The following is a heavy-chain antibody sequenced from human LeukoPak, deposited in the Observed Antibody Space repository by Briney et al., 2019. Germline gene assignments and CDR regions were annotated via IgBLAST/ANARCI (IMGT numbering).Heavy chain of an antibody. V-gene: IGHV1-69*05. CDR2: IVPIFGTA. D-gene: IGHD4-23*01. CDR3: ARDCSRGTVVTPYWYFDL. J-gene: IGHJ2*01. Sequence: ASVKVSCKASGGTFSSYAISWVRQAPGQGLEWMGGIVPIFGTANYAQKFQGRVMITTDESTSTAYMELSSLRSEDTAVYYCARDCSRGTVVTPYWYFDLWGRGTLVTVSS. CDR1: GGTFSSYA.